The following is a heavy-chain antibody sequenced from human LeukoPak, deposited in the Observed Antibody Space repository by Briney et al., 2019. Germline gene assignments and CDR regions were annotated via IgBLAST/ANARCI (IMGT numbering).Heavy chain of an antibody. Sequence: PSDTLSLTCTVSGGSISRGDYYWSWIRQPPGRGLEWIGYIWYCRSTYYNPSLKSRVTISVDTSKNQLSLKLSSVTAADTDVYYCARAAPRYCSSTSCYVERDFDPWGQGTLVTVSS. CDR3: ARAAPRYCSSTSCYVERDFDP. J-gene: IGHJ5*02. CDR2: IWYCRST. CDR1: GGSISRGDYY. D-gene: IGHD2-2*01. V-gene: IGHV4-30-4*02.